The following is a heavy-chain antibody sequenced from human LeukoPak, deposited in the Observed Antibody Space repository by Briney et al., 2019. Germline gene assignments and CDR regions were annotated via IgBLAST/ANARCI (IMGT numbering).Heavy chain of an antibody. Sequence: ASAKVSCKASGYTFTGYYMHWVRQAPGQGLEWMGWINPNSGGTNYAQKFQGRVTMTRDTSISTAYMELSRLRSDDTAVYYCARDLEYQLPMGIWGQGTLVTASS. CDR2: INPNSGGT. CDR3: ARDLEYQLPMGI. CDR1: GYTFTGYY. J-gene: IGHJ4*02. V-gene: IGHV1-2*02. D-gene: IGHD2-2*01.